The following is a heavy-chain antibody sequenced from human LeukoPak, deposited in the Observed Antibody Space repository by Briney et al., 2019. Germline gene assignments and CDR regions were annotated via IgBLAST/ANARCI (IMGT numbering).Heavy chain of an antibody. Sequence: GGSLRLSCAASGFTFSSYEMNWVRQAPGKGMEWVSYISSSGSTRYYADSVKGRFTIYRDNAKNSLYLQMNSLRAEDTAVYYCARDRGSGYYFYFDYWGQGTLVTVSS. D-gene: IGHD3-22*01. V-gene: IGHV3-48*03. CDR3: ARDRGSGYYFYFDY. CDR2: ISSSGSTR. CDR1: GFTFSSYE. J-gene: IGHJ4*02.